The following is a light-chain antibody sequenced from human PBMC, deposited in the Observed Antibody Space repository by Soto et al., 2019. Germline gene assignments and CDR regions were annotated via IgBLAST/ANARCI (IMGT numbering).Light chain of an antibody. CDR2: GND. CDR1: SSNIGRRA. Sequence: QSVLTQPPSASGTPGQTITMSCSGGSSNIGRRAVNWYQQFAGAAPKLLIYGNDQRPSGVPGRFSGSKSGTSASLAISGLQSDDEADYYCASWDDNLNGYVFGAGTKLTVL. J-gene: IGLJ1*01. V-gene: IGLV1-44*01. CDR3: ASWDDNLNGYV.